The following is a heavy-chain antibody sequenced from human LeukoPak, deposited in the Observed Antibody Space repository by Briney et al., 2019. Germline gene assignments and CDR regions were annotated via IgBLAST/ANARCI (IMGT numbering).Heavy chain of an antibody. Sequence: GSVKVSCKASGYTFPSYGISWVRQAPGQGLEWMGWINPNSGGSNYAQKFQGRVTMTRDTSITTVYMELSRLTSDDTAVYYCARARGIQLWLAFDYWGQGTLVTVSS. V-gene: IGHV1-2*02. CDR2: INPNSGGS. D-gene: IGHD5-18*01. J-gene: IGHJ4*02. CDR3: ARARGIQLWLAFDY. CDR1: GYTFPSYG.